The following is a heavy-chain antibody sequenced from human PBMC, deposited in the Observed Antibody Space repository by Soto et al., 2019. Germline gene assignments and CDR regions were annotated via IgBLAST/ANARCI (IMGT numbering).Heavy chain of an antibody. V-gene: IGHV4-30-4*01. D-gene: IGHD3-10*01. CDR2: IYYSGST. Sequence: QVQLQESGPGLVKPSQTLSLTCTVSGGSISSGDYYWSWIRQPPGKGLEWIGYIYYSGSTYYNPSXKXQVTISVDTSKNQFSLKLSSVTAADTAVYYCARSVGSGCTGYWGQGTLVTVSS. CDR1: GGSISSGDYY. J-gene: IGHJ4*02. CDR3: ARSVGSGCTGY.